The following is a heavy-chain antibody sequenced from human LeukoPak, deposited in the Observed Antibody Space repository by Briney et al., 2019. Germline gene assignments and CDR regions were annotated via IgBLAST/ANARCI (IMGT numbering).Heavy chain of an antibody. Sequence: SETLSLTCTVSGGSISSYYWSWLRQPPGKGLEWIGYIYYSGSTNYNPSLKSRVTISVDTSKNQFSLKLSSVTAADTAVYYCARTLAVAGLFDYWGQGTLVTVSS. J-gene: IGHJ4*02. V-gene: IGHV4-59*08. CDR1: GGSISSYY. CDR3: ARTLAVAGLFDY. D-gene: IGHD6-19*01. CDR2: IYYSGST.